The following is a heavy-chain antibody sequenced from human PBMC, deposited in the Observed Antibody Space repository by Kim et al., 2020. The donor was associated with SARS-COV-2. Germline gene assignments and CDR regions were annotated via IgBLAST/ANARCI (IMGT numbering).Heavy chain of an antibody. D-gene: IGHD6-13*01. J-gene: IGHJ4*01. CDR3: AKSVGSTILGYYFDY. CDR1: GFTFDDYA. CDR2: ISWNSGSI. V-gene: IGHV3-9*01. Sequence: GGSLRLSCAASGFTFDDYAMHWVRQAPGKGLEWVSGISWNSGSIGYADSVKGRFTISRDNAKNSLYLQMNSLRAEDTALYYCAKSVGSTILGYYFDYWG.